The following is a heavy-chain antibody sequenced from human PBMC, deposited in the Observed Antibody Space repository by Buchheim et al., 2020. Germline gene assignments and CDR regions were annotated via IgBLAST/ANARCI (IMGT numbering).Heavy chain of an antibody. J-gene: IGHJ6*02. CDR3: ARGRDTYSSGWSSFYYYCGMDV. CDR2: INHSGST. Sequence: QVQLQQWGAGLLKPSETLSLTCAVYGGSFSGYYWSWIRQPPGKGLEWIGEINHSGSTNYNPSLKSRVTISVDTSKNQFSLKLSSVNATDTAVYYCARGRDTYSSGWSSFYYYCGMDVWGQGTT. D-gene: IGHD6-19*01. CDR1: GGSFSGYY. V-gene: IGHV4-34*01.